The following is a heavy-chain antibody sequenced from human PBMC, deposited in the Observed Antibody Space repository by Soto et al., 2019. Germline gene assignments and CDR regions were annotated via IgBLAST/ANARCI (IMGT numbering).Heavy chain of an antibody. CDR2: IYYTGST. CDR3: ARVGPENYYDSSGYYYDFDY. D-gene: IGHD3-22*01. J-gene: IGHJ4*02. V-gene: IGHV4-31*03. Sequence: SETLSLNCTVSGASTSSGGYYWSWIRQHPGKSLEWIGHIYYTGSTYYNPSLKSRLIISVDTSKNQFSLKLSSVTAADTAVYYCARVGPENYYDSSGYYYDFDYWGQGTLVTVS. CDR1: GASTSSGGYY.